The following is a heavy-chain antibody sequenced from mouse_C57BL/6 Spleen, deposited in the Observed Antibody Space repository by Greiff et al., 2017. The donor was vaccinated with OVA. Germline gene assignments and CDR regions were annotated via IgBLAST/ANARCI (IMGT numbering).Heavy chain of an antibody. V-gene: IGHV1-69*01. D-gene: IGHD2-4*01. Sequence: VQLQQPGAELVMPGASVKLSCKASGYTFTSYWMHWVKQRPGQGLEWIGEIDPSDSYTNYNQKFKGKSTLTVDKSSSTAYMQLSSLTSEDSAVYYCARGGDYDRKWFAYWGQGTLVTVSA. CDR1: GYTFTSYW. CDR3: ARGGDYDRKWFAY. J-gene: IGHJ3*01. CDR2: IDPSDSYT.